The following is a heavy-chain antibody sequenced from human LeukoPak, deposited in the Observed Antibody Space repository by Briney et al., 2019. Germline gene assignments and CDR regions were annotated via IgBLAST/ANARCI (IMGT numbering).Heavy chain of an antibody. V-gene: IGHV4-61*09. Sequence: SETLSLTCTVSGGSVSTGSYYWSWIRQPAGRGLEWIGHIHTSGTMNYNASLKSRVRISVETSKNQFSLRLSSVTAADTAVYFCARTTEGGYTYDYFYYYYMDVWGKGITVTISS. CDR1: GGSVSTGSYY. J-gene: IGHJ6*03. CDR3: ARTTEGGYTYDYFYYYYMDV. CDR2: IHTSGTM. D-gene: IGHD5-18*01.